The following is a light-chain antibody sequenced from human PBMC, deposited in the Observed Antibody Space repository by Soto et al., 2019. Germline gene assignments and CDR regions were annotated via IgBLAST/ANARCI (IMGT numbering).Light chain of an antibody. CDR2: GAS. Sequence: DIVLTQSPCTLSLSPGERATLSSSASQSVTSTYLAWYQQKPGQSPRLVIYGASNRATGIPARFSGSGSGTDFTLTISSLEPQDFAVYFCHQYGNSPPGTFGQGTRLEIK. J-gene: IGKJ5*01. V-gene: IGKV3-20*01. CDR3: HQYGNSPPGT. CDR1: QSVTSTY.